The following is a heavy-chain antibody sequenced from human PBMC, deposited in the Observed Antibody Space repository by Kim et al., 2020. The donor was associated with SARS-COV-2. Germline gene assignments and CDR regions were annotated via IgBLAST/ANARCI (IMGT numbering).Heavy chain of an antibody. V-gene: IGHV3-23*01. D-gene: IGHD6-13*01. J-gene: IGHJ5*02. CDR1: GFTFSSYA. CDR3: AKKSLVASGSNWFDP. CDR2: ISAGGAGT. Sequence: GGSLRLSCAASGFTFSSYAMTWVRQAPGKGLEWVSAISAGGAGTYYPDSVKGRFTISRDNSKNTLYLQMNSLRAEDTAVYYCAKKSLVASGSNWFDPWGQGTLVTVSS.